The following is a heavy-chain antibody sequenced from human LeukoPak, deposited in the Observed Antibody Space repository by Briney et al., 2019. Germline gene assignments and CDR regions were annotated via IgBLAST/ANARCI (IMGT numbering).Heavy chain of an antibody. V-gene: IGHV1-69*06. CDR1: GGTFSSYA. D-gene: IGHD2-15*01. CDR3: ARDRKGYCSGGSCSLGDY. J-gene: IGHJ4*02. CDR2: IIPIFGTA. Sequence: SVKVSCKASGGTFSSYAISWVRQAPGQGLEWMGGIIPIFGTANYAQKFQGRVTITADKSTSTAYMELSSLRSEDTAVYYCARDRKGYCSGGSCSLGDYWGQGTLVTVSS.